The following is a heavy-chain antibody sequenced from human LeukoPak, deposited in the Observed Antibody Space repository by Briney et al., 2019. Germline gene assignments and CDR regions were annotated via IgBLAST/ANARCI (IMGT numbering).Heavy chain of an antibody. D-gene: IGHD4-17*01. V-gene: IGHV3-21*01. Sequence: GGSLRLSCAASGFTFSSCSMKWARQAPGKGLEWVSSVRSSSNFIYYADSVKGRFTISRDNAKNSLYLQMNSQIAEDTAVYYCARAISDYDASDIWGQGTMVTVSS. J-gene: IGHJ3*02. CDR1: GFTFSSCS. CDR2: VRSSSNFI. CDR3: ARAISDYDASDI.